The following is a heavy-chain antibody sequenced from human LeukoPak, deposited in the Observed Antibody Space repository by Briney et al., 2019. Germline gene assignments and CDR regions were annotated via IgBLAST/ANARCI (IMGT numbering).Heavy chain of an antibody. Sequence: PSETLSLTCAVYGGSFSGYYWSWIRQSPGKGLEWIGEFNHSGSTNYNPSLKSRVTISVDTSKNQFSLKLSSVTAADTAVYYCARGRDVVLTATYGGYWFDPWGQGTLVTVSS. CDR2: FNHSGST. CDR1: GGSFSGYY. CDR3: ARGRDVVLTATYGGYWFDP. D-gene: IGHD2-21*02. J-gene: IGHJ5*02. V-gene: IGHV4-34*01.